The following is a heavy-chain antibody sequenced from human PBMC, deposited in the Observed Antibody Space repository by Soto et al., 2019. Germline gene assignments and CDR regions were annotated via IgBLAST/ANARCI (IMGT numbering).Heavy chain of an antibody. CDR3: ARWWSGSRKGFDP. CDR2: IYYSGST. D-gene: IGHD3-3*01. CDR1: GGSISSGDYY. J-gene: IGHJ5*02. Sequence: QVQLQESGPGLVKPSQTLSLTCTVSGGSISSGDYYWSWIRQHPGKGLEWIGYIYYSGSTYYNPSLKSRVTISVDTSENQFSLKLSSVTAADTAVYYCARWWSGSRKGFDPWGQGTLVTVSS. V-gene: IGHV4-31*03.